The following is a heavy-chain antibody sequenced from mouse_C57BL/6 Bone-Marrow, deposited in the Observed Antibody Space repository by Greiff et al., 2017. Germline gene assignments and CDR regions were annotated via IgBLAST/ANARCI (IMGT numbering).Heavy chain of an antibody. Sequence: EVQLQQSGPELVKPGASVKISCKASGYSFTGYYMNWVKQSPEKSLEWIGEINPSTGGTTYNQKFKAMATLTVDKSSSTAYMQLKSLTSEDSAVYYCARWTGWYFDVWGTGTTVTVSS. CDR2: INPSTGGT. CDR1: GYSFTGYY. V-gene: IGHV1-42*01. CDR3: ARWTGWYFDV. J-gene: IGHJ1*03.